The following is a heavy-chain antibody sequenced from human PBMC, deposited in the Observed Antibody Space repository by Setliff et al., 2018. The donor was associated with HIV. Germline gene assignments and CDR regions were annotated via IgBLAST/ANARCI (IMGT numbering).Heavy chain of an antibody. J-gene: IGHJ6*02. V-gene: IGHV5-51*01. CDR2: IHPRDSET. CDR1: GYSFTSYW. CDR3: ASLQADAVDV. Sequence: PGESLKISCKGSGYSFTSYWIGWVRQMPGKGLEWMGIIHPRDSETRYSPSFQGQVTISADKSISTAYLQWSSLKASDTAMYYCASLQADAVDVWGQWTTVTVSS.